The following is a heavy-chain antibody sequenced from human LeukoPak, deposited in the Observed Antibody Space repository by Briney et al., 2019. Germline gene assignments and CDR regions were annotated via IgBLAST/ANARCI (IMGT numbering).Heavy chain of an antibody. CDR1: GFTFSSYA. Sequence: GGSLRLSCAASGFTFSSYAMSWVRQAPGKGLEWVSAISGSGGSTYYADSVKGRFTISRDNSKNTLYLQTNSLRAEDTAVYYCAKDRYYDILTAPRGPPGYFQHWGQGTLVTVSS. V-gene: IGHV3-23*01. J-gene: IGHJ1*01. CDR2: ISGSGGST. CDR3: AKDRYYDILTAPRGPPGYFQH. D-gene: IGHD3-9*01.